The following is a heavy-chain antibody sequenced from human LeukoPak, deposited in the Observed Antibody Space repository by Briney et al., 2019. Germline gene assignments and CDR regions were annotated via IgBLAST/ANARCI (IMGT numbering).Heavy chain of an antibody. V-gene: IGHV3-53*01. CDR2: IYSGGST. Sequence: GGSLRLSCAASGFTVSSNYMSWVRQAPGKRLEWVLVIYSGGSTYYADSVKGRFTISRDNSKNTLYLQMNSLRAEDTAVYYCARVAFRSSSNISGIEYWGQGTLVTVSS. D-gene: IGHD6-6*01. CDR3: ARVAFRSSSNISGIEY. CDR1: GFTVSSNY. J-gene: IGHJ4*02.